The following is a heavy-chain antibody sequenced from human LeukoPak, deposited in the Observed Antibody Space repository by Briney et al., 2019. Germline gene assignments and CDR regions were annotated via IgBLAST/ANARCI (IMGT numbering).Heavy chain of an antibody. Sequence: ASVKVSCKASGYTFTNYAVNWVRQAPGQGLEWMGWINTNTGNPTYAQGFTGRFVFSLDTSVSTAYLQINSLKVEDTAVYYCAREGRSGSSWFLANWGQGVLVTVSS. CDR2: INTNTGNP. J-gene: IGHJ4*02. D-gene: IGHD6-13*01. V-gene: IGHV7-4-1*02. CDR3: AREGRSGSSWFLAN. CDR1: GYTFTNYA.